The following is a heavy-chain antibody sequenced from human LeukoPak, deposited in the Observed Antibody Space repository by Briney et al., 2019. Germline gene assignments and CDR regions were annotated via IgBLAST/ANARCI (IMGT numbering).Heavy chain of an antibody. Sequence: SETLSLTCAVSGGSISSSNWWSWVRQPPGKGLEWIGEIYHSGSTNYNPSLKSRVTISVDKSKNQFSLKLSSVTAADTAVYYCARDPAYSGSFGPDYWGQGTLVTVSS. CDR2: IYHSGST. CDR1: GGSISSSNW. V-gene: IGHV4-4*02. J-gene: IGHJ4*02. D-gene: IGHD1-26*01. CDR3: ARDPAYSGSFGPDY.